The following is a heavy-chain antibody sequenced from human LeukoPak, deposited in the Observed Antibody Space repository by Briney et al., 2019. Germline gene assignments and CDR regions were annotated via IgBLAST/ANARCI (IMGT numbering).Heavy chain of an antibody. CDR3: ARGAGPYYYDRNSYKSV. Sequence: SDTLSLTCSVSGVSISSSNSYWGWIRQPPGKGLEWIGYIYYSGTTNYNPSLKSRVFMSIDTSNSQFSLKLSSVTAADTGVYYCARGAGPYYYDRNSYKSVWGQGALATVSS. CDR1: GVSISSSNSY. D-gene: IGHD3-9*01. CDR2: IYYSGTT. J-gene: IGHJ4*02. V-gene: IGHV4-61*05.